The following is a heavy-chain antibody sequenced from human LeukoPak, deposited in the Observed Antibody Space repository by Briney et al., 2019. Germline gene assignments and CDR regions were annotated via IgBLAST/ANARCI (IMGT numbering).Heavy chain of an antibody. V-gene: IGHV3-53*01. CDR2: IYSGGNT. Sequence: PGGSLRLFCTVSGFTVSSNSMSWVRQAPGKGLEWVSFIYSGGNTHNSDSVKGRFTISSDNSKNTLYLQMNSLRAEDTAVYYCARRAGAYSHPYDYWGQGTLVTVSS. CDR1: GFTVSSNS. J-gene: IGHJ4*02. D-gene: IGHD4/OR15-4a*01. CDR3: ARRAGAYSHPYDY.